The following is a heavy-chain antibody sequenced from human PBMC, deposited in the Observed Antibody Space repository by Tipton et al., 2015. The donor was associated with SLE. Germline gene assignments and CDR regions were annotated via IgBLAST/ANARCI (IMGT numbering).Heavy chain of an antibody. CDR1: GGSISSSNW. Sequence: TLSLTCTVSGGSISSSNWWSWVRQPPGKGLEWIGEIYHSGSTNYNPPLKSRLTISGDTSKNQFSLHLTSVTAADTAIYYCARVGYLGSGKTWDMDVWGKGITVTVSS. D-gene: IGHD3-10*01. CDR2: IYHSGST. CDR3: ARVGYLGSGKTWDMDV. V-gene: IGHV4-4*02. J-gene: IGHJ6*03.